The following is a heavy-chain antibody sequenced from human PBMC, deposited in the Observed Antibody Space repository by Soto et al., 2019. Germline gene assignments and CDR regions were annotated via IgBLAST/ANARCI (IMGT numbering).Heavy chain of an antibody. Sequence: QVQLQESGPGLVKPSGTLSLTCAVSGGTISDNWWSWVRQPPGKGLEWIGEISHTGTTHNHPSLCRRVTISIDKSKRQCSLNLSSVTAADTAVYYCARHISVPRTRGFDFWGQGTLVTVFS. CDR1: GGTISDNW. CDR2: ISHTGTT. D-gene: IGHD2-21*01. V-gene: IGHV4-4*02. CDR3: ARHISVPRTRGFDF. J-gene: IGHJ4*02.